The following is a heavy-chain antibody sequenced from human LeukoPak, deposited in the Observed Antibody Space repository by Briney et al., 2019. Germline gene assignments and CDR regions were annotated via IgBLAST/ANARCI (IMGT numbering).Heavy chain of an antibody. Sequence: GASVKVSCKASGGTLSSYTISWVRQAPGQGLEWMGRIIPILGIANYAQKFQGRVTITADKSTSTAYMELSSLRSEDTAVYYCARDYCSSTSCPRRYYYYYGMDVWGQGTTVTVSS. CDR2: IIPILGIA. CDR3: ARDYCSSTSCPRRYYYYYGMDV. D-gene: IGHD2-2*01. J-gene: IGHJ6*02. V-gene: IGHV1-69*04. CDR1: GGTLSSYT.